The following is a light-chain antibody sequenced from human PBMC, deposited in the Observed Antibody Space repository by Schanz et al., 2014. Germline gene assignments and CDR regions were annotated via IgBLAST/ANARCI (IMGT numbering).Light chain of an antibody. Sequence: QSVLTQPASVSGSPGQWITISCTGTSSDVGGYNYVSWFQQHAGKAPKVMIYDVSNRPSGVSHRFSGSKSGNTASLTISGLQPEDEADYYCSSYGGSHNYVFGTGTKLTVL. J-gene: IGLJ1*01. CDR2: DVS. V-gene: IGLV2-14*01. CDR3: SSYGGSHNYV. CDR1: SSDVGGYNY.